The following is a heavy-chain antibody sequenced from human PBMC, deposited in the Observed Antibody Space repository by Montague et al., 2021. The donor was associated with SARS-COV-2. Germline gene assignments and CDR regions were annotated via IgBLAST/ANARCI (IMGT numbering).Heavy chain of an antibody. V-gene: IGHV4-59*01. CDR2: IYYSGST. CDR3: ARGVSYSDFWSGYDYGMDV. CDR1: GGSINSSY. D-gene: IGHD3-3*01. J-gene: IGHJ6*02. Sequence: SETLSLTCTVSGGSINSSYWSWIRQPPGRGLEWIGYIYYSGSTNYNLSLKSRVTISVDTSKNQFSLKLSSVTAADTAVYYCARGVSYSDFWSGYDYGMDVWGQGTTVTVSS.